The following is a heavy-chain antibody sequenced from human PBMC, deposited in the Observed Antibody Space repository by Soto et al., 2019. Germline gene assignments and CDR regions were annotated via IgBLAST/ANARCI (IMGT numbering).Heavy chain of an antibody. Sequence: SETLSLTFTVSGGSISSCYYYWSWIRQPPGKGLEWIGYIYYSGSTYYNPSLKSRVTISVGTSKNQFSPKLSSVTAADTAVYYCARDQNGSPHFDYWGQGTLVTVSS. CDR1: GGSISSCYYY. CDR3: ARDQNGSPHFDY. D-gene: IGHD1-26*01. V-gene: IGHV4-30-4*02. CDR2: IYYSGST. J-gene: IGHJ4*02.